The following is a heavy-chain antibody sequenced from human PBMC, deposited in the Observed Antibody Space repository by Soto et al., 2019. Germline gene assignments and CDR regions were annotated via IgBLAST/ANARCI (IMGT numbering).Heavy chain of an antibody. D-gene: IGHD4-17*01. V-gene: IGHV3-74*01. Sequence: EVQLVESGGGLVQPGGSLRLSCAVSGFTFSNYWMHWVRQAPGKGLVWVSRINTDGSSTSYADFVKGRFTISRDNARNTLFLQMNSLTAVDTAVYYCARFRVDGDYVPWGHGTLVTVSA. CDR2: INTDGSST. CDR3: ARFRVDGDYVP. J-gene: IGHJ5*02. CDR1: GFTFSNYW.